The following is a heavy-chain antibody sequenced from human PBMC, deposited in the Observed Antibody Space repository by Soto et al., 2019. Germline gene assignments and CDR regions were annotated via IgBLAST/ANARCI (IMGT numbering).Heavy chain of an antibody. Sequence: QLLESGPGLVKPSETLSLTCTVSGGSISSSTYYWGWIRQPPGKGLEWIGSIYYSGSTYYNPSLKSRVTISVDTSKNQSAPKLSSVTAADTAVYYCANSYGDYVSYWGQGTLVTVSS. CDR2: IYYSGST. V-gene: IGHV4-39*01. D-gene: IGHD4-17*01. CDR1: GGSISSSTYY. CDR3: ANSYGDYVSY. J-gene: IGHJ4*02.